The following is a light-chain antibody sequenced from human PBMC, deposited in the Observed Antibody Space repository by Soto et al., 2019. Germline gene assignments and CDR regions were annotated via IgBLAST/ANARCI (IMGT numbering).Light chain of an antibody. Sequence: DIQVTQSPPTLSASGGARVTITCRASQTISTWMAWYQQKPGKAPKLLVYDASTLQSGVPSRFSGSRSGTEFTLTISSLQPEDFATYYCQQLNSYPITFGQGTRLEIK. CDR1: QTISTW. J-gene: IGKJ5*01. V-gene: IGKV1-5*01. CDR3: QQLNSYPIT. CDR2: DAS.